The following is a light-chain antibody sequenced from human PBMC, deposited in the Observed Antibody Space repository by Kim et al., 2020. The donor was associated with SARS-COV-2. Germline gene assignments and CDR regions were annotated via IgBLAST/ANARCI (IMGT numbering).Light chain of an antibody. Sequence: SASVGDRVTITCRASQSIDRWLAWYQQKPGNAPRLWIYEASNLARGVQSRFSGSGSGTKFTLTISSLQPDDFATYYCQQYVSWLTFGGGTKVDIK. J-gene: IGKJ4*01. CDR1: QSIDRW. CDR2: EAS. V-gene: IGKV1-5*01. CDR3: QQYVSWLT.